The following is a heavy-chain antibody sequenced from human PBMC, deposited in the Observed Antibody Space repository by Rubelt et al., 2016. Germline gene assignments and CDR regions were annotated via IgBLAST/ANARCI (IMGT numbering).Heavy chain of an antibody. CDR1: GFTFSSYA. Sequence: QVQLVESGGGVVQPGRSLRLSCAASGFTFSSYAMHWVRQAPGKGLEWVAVISYDGSNKYYADSVKGRFTISRDNSKNTLYLQMNSLRAEDTAVYYCARDPLFGGSYHDYWGQGTLVTVSS. D-gene: IGHD1-26*01. V-gene: IGHV3-30*14. CDR2: ISYDGSNK. J-gene: IGHJ4*02. CDR3: ARDPLFGGSYHDY.